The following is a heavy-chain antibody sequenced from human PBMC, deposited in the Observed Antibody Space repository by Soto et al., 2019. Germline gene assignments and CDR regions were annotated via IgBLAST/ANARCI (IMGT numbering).Heavy chain of an antibody. CDR1: GFTFSSYA. D-gene: IGHD1-26*01. J-gene: IGHJ4*02. CDR3: AKGMVSSTIRKFDY. CDR2: ISGSGGGT. V-gene: IGHV3-23*01. Sequence: GGSLRLSCAASGFTFSSYAMSWVRQAPGKGLKWVSGISGSGGGTYYTDSVKGRFTISRDNSKNTLYLQMNSLRVEDTALYYCAKGMVSSTIRKFDYWGQGTLFTVSS.